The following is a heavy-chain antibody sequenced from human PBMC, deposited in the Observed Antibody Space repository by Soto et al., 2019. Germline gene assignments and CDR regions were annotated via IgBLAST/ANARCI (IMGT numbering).Heavy chain of an antibody. CDR3: ARGRRYYDSSGYHYPRVLLDP. Sequence: SETLSLTCTVPGCSISSSSYYWSWIRQPPGKGLEWIGEINHSGSTNYNPSLKSRVTISVDTSKNQFSLKLSSVTAADTAVYYCARGRRYYDSSGYHYPRVLLDPWGQGTLVTVS. D-gene: IGHD3-22*01. CDR2: INHSGST. J-gene: IGHJ5*02. V-gene: IGHV4-39*07. CDR1: GCSISSSSYY.